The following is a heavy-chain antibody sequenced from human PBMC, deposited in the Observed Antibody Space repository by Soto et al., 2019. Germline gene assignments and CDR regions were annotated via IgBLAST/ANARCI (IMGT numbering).Heavy chain of an antibody. V-gene: IGHV1-58*01. J-gene: IGHJ4*02. CDR1: GFTFTSSA. Sequence: SVKVSCKASGFTFTSSAVQWVRQARGQRLEWIGWIVVGSGNTNYAQKFQERVTITRDMSTSTAYMELSSLRSEDTAVYYCAATIYYDSTQLDYWGQGTLVTSPQ. D-gene: IGHD3-22*01. CDR2: IVVGSGNT. CDR3: AATIYYDSTQLDY.